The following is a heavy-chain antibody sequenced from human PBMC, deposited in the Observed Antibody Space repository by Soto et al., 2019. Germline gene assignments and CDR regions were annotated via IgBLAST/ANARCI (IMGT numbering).Heavy chain of an antibody. Sequence: ASVKVSCKASGYTFTSYGISWVRQAPGQGLEWMGWISAYNGNTNYAQKLQGRVTMTTDTSTSTAYMELRSLRSDDTAVYYCAATTYCSGGSCYRESNWFDPWGQGTLVTVSS. CDR1: GYTFTSYG. J-gene: IGHJ5*02. CDR2: ISAYNGNT. D-gene: IGHD2-15*01. CDR3: AATTYCSGGSCYRESNWFDP. V-gene: IGHV1-18*01.